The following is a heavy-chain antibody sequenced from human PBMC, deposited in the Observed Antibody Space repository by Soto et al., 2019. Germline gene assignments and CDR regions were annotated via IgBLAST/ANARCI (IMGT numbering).Heavy chain of an antibody. D-gene: IGHD2-15*01. V-gene: IGHV4-4*07. J-gene: IGHJ4*02. CDR1: GGSMNAHF. Sequence: SATLSLTCTVSGGSMNAHFWSWIRQSAGRGLEWIGHIYISGTTTYNPSLKSRVTMSVDPPKNQLSLKLTSVTAADTAVYYCARINGGSPDFWGQGTLVT. CDR2: IYISGTT. CDR3: ARINGGSPDF.